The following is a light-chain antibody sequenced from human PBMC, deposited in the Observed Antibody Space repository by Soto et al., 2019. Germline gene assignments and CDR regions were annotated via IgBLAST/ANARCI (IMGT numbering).Light chain of an antibody. V-gene: IGLV2-14*01. J-gene: IGLJ1*01. CDR3: SSYSTMGTYV. CDR1: GSDVGRYDY. Sequence: QSVLTQPASVSGSPGQSITISCTGTGSDVGRYDYVSWYQQHPGKAPKLMVSEVSHRPSGVSNRFSGSKSGNTASLTISGLQAEDEADYYCSSYSTMGTYVFGAGTKVTV. CDR2: EVS.